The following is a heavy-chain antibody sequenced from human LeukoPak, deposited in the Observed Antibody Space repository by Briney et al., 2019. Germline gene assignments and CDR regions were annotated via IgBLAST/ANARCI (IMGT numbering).Heavy chain of an antibody. Sequence: PGGCLRLSCAASGFSVSSYGMHWVRQAPGKGLEWAAVISYDESDKYYADSVKGRFTISRDNSKNTLYLQMNSLRPEDTAVYYCAKGVVAATNAAYYGMDVWGQGTTVTVSS. J-gene: IGHJ6*02. CDR1: GFSVSSYG. CDR3: AKGVVAATNAAYYGMDV. CDR2: ISYDESDK. V-gene: IGHV3-30*18. D-gene: IGHD2-15*01.